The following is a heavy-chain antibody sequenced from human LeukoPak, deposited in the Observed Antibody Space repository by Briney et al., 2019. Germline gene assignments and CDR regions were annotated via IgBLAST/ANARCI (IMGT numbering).Heavy chain of an antibody. Sequence: GGSLRLSCAASGFTFNSYGMNWFRQAPGKGLEWISYINSVGGSTFYADSVKGRFTITRDNANNTLYLQMNSLRAEDAAIYYCARSHMYGDYGEDIWGHGTVVAVSS. V-gene: IGHV3-48*03. J-gene: IGHJ3*02. D-gene: IGHD4-17*01. CDR2: INSVGGST. CDR3: ARSHMYGDYGEDI. CDR1: GFTFNSYG.